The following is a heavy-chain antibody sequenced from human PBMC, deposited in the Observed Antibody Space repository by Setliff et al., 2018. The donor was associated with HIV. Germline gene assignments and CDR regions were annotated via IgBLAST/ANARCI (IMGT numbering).Heavy chain of an antibody. J-gene: IGHJ4*02. Sequence: SETLSLTCAVSGYSISSGYFWGWIRQPPGKGLEWIGSLYHSGTNFYNPSLKSRVTISLDTSTNRFSLRLNSVTAADTAVYYCATRIRDGHRGYGYFDFWGQGTLVTVSS. CDR2: LYHSGTN. CDR3: ATRIRDGHRGYGYFDF. V-gene: IGHV4-38-2*01. CDR1: GYSISSGYF. D-gene: IGHD5-12*01.